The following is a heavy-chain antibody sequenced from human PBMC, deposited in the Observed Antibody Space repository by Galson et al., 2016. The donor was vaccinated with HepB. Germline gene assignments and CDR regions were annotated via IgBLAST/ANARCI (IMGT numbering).Heavy chain of an antibody. CDR1: GGSISSGVYY. CDR2: IYNTGST. D-gene: IGHD3-10*01. Sequence: TLSLTCTVSGGSISSGVYYWNWIRQHPGKGLEWIGYIYNTGSTYYNPSLKSRITISVDTSKNQFSLKLSSVTAADTAVYYCAREAPRDYYKGTYNWFDPWGQGTLVTVSS. J-gene: IGHJ5*02. CDR3: AREAPRDYYKGTYNWFDP. V-gene: IGHV4-31*03.